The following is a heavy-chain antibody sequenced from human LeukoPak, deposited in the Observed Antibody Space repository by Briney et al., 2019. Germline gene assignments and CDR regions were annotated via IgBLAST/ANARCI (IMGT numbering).Heavy chain of an antibody. CDR3: AATTAGPFYYYYMDV. Sequence: ASVKVSCKASGYTFTSYGNSWVRQAPGQGLEWMGWISAYNGNTNYAQKLQGRVTMTTDTSTSTAYMELRSLRSDDTAVYYCAATTAGPFYYYYMDVWGKGTTVTVSS. V-gene: IGHV1-18*01. D-gene: IGHD5-12*01. CDR1: GYTFTSYG. J-gene: IGHJ6*03. CDR2: ISAYNGNT.